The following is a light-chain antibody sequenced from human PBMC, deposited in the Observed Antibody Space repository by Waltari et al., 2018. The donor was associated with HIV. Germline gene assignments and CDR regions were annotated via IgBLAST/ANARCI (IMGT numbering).Light chain of an antibody. CDR2: SND. CDR3: AVWDDNLKRV. Sequence: QSVLTQPPSASGTPGQRVTISCSGRSSNIGNTAVSWYQQLPGEAPKLLISSNDRRPSGVPERFSASKSGTSASLAISGLQSEDEAHYYCAVWDDNLKRVFGGGTKLTVL. J-gene: IGLJ3*02. V-gene: IGLV1-44*01. CDR1: SSNIGNTA.